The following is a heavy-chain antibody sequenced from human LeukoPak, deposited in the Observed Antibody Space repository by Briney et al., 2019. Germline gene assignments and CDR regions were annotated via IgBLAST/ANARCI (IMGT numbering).Heavy chain of an antibody. CDR2: ISAYNGTT. D-gene: IGHD6-13*01. J-gene: IGHJ4*02. CDR1: GYTFTSEG. CDR3: ARGEGIAAAGPLPFDY. V-gene: IGHV1-18*01. Sequence: ASVKASCKVSGYTFTSEGVSWVRQAAGQELKCMGWISAYNGTTNYAQKLQGRVTMTTDTSTSTAYMELRSLRSDDTAVYYCARGEGIAAAGPLPFDYWGQGTLVTVSS.